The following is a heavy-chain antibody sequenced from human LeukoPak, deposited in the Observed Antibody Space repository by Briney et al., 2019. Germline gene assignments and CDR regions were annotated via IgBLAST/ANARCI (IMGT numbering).Heavy chain of an antibody. CDR1: GFTFRGYA. Sequence: GGSLRLSCAASGFTFRGYAMSWVRQAPGKGLEWVSGISSSAGRSYYADSIMGRFTISRDNSRNTLYLQMKSLGAEDTAVYYRAKGHGYYYYMDVWGKGTTVTVSS. CDR2: ISSSAGRS. V-gene: IGHV3-23*01. J-gene: IGHJ6*03. CDR3: AKGHGYYYYMDV.